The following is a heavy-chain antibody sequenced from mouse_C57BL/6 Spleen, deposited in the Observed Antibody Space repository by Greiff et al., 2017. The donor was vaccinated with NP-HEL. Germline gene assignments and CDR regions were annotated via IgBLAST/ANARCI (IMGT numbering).Heavy chain of an antibody. J-gene: IGHJ3*01. V-gene: IGHV1-52*01. Sequence: QVQLQQPGAELVRPGSSVKLSCKASGYTFTSYWMHWVKQRPIQGLEWIGNIDPSDSETHYNQKFKDKATLTVDKSSSTAYMQLSSLTSEDSAVYYCARKDYDGSSYGFAYWGQGTLVTVSA. CDR3: ARKDYDGSSYGFAY. CDR1: GYTFTSYW. CDR2: IDPSDSET. D-gene: IGHD1-1*01.